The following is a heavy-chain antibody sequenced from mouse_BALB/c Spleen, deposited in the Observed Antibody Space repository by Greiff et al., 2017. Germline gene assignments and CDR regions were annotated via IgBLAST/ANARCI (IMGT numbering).Heavy chain of an antibody. CDR3: ARLVDY. Sequence: QVQLQQSGAELVRPGASVTLSCKASGYTFTDYEMHWVKQTPVHGLEWIGAIDPETGGTAYNQKFKDKATLTVDKSSSTAYMQLSSPTSEDSAVYYCARLVDYWGQGTSVTVSS. CDR1: GYTFTDYE. J-gene: IGHJ4*01. V-gene: IGHV1-15*01. CDR2: IDPETGGT.